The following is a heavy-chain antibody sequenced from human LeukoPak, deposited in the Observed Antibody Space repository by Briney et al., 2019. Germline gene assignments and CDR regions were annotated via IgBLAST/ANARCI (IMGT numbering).Heavy chain of an antibody. J-gene: IGHJ4*02. CDR3: ARDSLHPSSLHYYFGY. Sequence: GGSLRLSCAASGFTFSSYWMSWVRQAPGKGLEWVANIKQDGSEKYYVDSVKGRFTISRDNAKNSLYLQMNSLRVEDTAVYYCARDSLHPSSLHYYFGYWGQGTLVTVSS. D-gene: IGHD6-6*01. CDR2: IKQDGSEK. V-gene: IGHV3-7*01. CDR1: GFTFSSYW.